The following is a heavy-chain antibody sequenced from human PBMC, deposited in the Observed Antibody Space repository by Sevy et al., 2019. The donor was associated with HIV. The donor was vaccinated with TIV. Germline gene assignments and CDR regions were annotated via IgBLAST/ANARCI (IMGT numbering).Heavy chain of an antibody. D-gene: IGHD2-21*01. CDR1: DASITTNY. J-gene: IGHJ3*02. CDR2: FFHSGTT. V-gene: IGHV4-59*01. CDR3: ARSRAYPRDSDDGFAN. Sequence: ETLSLTCLVSDASITTNYWSWIRQTPGKGLEWIGYFFHSGTTNYNRSLKSRVTISGDTSKNEFSLRLTSVTAADTAVYYCARSRAYPRDSDDGFANWGQGTMVTVSS.